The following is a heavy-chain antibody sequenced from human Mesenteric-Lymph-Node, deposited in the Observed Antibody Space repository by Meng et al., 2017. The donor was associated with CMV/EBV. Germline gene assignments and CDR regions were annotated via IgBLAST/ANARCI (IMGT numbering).Heavy chain of an antibody. J-gene: IGHJ4*02. CDR3: ARDPGRSSGYAYDY. V-gene: IGHV3-23*01. Sequence: GGSLRLSCAASGFTFSSYAMSWVHQAPGKGLEWVSAISGSGGSTYYADSVKGRFTISRDNSKNTLYLQMNSLRAEDTAVYYCARDPGRSSGYAYDYWGQGTLVTVSS. D-gene: IGHD3-3*01. CDR1: GFTFSSYA. CDR2: ISGSGGST.